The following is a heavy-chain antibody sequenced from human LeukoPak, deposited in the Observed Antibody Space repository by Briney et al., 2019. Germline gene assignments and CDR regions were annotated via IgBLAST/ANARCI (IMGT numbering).Heavy chain of an antibody. J-gene: IGHJ3*02. Sequence: GASVNVSCKASGYTFSNYDISWVRQATGQGLEWMGWMNPISGNTGYTQNFQGRVTMTRDTSISTAYMELNSLKSEDTAVYYCTRAPSGSMDRGVDAFDIWGQGTVVTVSS. CDR3: TRAPSGSMDRGVDAFDI. CDR2: MNPISGNT. D-gene: IGHD3-10*01. CDR1: GYTFSNYD. V-gene: IGHV1-8*02.